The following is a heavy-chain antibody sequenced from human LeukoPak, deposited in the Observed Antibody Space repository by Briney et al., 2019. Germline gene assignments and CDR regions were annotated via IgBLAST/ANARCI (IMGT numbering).Heavy chain of an antibody. D-gene: IGHD6-13*01. V-gene: IGHV3-23*01. CDR3: AKGPSEYSSSWYYYYGMDV. Sequence: GGSLRLSCAASRFTFSSYAMSWVRQAPGKGLEWVSAISGSGGSTYYADSVKGRFTISRDNSKNTLYLQMNSLRAEDTAVYYCAKGPSEYSSSWYYYYGMDVWGQGTTVTVSS. CDR1: RFTFSSYA. J-gene: IGHJ6*02. CDR2: ISGSGGST.